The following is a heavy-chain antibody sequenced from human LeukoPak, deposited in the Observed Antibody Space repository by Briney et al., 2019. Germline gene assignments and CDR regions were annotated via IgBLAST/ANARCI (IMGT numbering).Heavy chain of an antibody. Sequence: PGGSLRLSCAASGFTFSNYGMHWVRQAPGKGLEWVAAIWYDGSNKYYGDSVKGRFTISRDNSKNTLYLQMNSLRAEDTAVYYCTRGGGGSFPHYWGQGTLVTVSS. V-gene: IGHV3-30*02. CDR2: IWYDGSNK. CDR3: TRGGGGSFPHY. J-gene: IGHJ4*02. CDR1: GFTFSNYG. D-gene: IGHD2-15*01.